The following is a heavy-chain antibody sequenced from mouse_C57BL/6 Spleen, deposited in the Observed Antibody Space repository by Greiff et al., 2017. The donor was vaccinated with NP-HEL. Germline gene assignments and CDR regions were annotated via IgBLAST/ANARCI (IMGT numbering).Heavy chain of an antibody. CDR1: GYTFTSYW. CDR2: IDPSDSET. V-gene: IGHV1-52*01. D-gene: IGHD3-2*02. CDR3: ARGLRLRGDY. J-gene: IGHJ4*01. Sequence: QVQLQQPGAELVRPGSSVKLSCKASGYTFTSYWMHWVKQRPIQGLEWIGNIDPSDSETHYNQKFKDKATLTVDKSSSTAYMQLGSLTSEDSAVYYCARGLRLRGDYWGQGTSVTVSS.